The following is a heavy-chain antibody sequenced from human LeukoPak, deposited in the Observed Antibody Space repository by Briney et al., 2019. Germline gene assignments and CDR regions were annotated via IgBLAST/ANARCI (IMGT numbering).Heavy chain of an antibody. CDR1: GFTFSTYT. Sequence: GGSLRLSCAASGFTFSTYTMDWVRQAPGKGLEWASSTSSRSSYIYYADSVKGRFTISRDNAKNSLYLQMNSLRAEDTAVYYCAKDLAAITTRPPFDYWGQGTLVTVSS. V-gene: IGHV3-21*04. CDR2: TSSRSSYI. CDR3: AKDLAAITTRPPFDY. J-gene: IGHJ4*02. D-gene: IGHD3-22*01.